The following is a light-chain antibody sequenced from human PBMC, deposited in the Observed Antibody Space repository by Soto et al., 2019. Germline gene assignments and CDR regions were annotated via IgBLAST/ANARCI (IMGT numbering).Light chain of an antibody. CDR3: QQYGSSHPYT. CDR2: GAS. Sequence: ELVLTKSPVTLSLSPGERATLSCRASQSVSSSYLAWYQHKPGQAPRLLIYGASTRATGIPHRFSGSGSGTDFPLTISRLEAAEFAVYYCQQYGSSHPYTFGQGTQVDIK. J-gene: IGKJ2*01. V-gene: IGKV3-20*01. CDR1: QSVSSSY.